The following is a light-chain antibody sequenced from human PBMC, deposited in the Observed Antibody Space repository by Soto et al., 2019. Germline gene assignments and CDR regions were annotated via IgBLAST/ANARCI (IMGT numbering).Light chain of an antibody. CDR2: AAS. J-gene: IGKJ5*01. Sequence: DIQMTQSPSSLSASVGDRVTITCRASPTVRTYLNWYQQKPGKAPPLLVYAASTLESAVPPRFSGAGSETDFTLTISGLQPEDVATYYCQQTCSTPITVGHGTRLE. CDR3: QQTCSTPIT. V-gene: IGKV1-39*01. CDR1: PTVRTY.